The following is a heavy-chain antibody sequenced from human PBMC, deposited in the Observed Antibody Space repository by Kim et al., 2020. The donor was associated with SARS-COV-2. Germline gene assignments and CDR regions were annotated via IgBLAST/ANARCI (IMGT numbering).Heavy chain of an antibody. V-gene: IGHV4-34*01. Sequence: SETLSLTCAVYGGSFSGYYWSWIRQPPGKGLEWIGEINHSGSTNYNASLKSRVTISVDTSKNQFSLKLSSVTAADTAVYYCARGRRTGIVEMATMGAFDIWGQGKMVTVSS. CDR1: GGSFSGYY. CDR3: ARGRRTGIVEMATMGAFDI. J-gene: IGHJ3*02. D-gene: IGHD1-26*01. CDR2: INHSGST.